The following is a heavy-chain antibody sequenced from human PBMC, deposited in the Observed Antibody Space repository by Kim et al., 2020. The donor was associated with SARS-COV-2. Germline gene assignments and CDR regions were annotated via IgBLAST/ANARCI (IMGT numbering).Heavy chain of an antibody. CDR2: ISYDGSNK. CDR1: GFTFSSYA. Sequence: GGSLRLSCAASGFTFSSYAMHWVRQAPGKGLEWVAVISYDGSNKYYADSVKGRFTISRDNSKNTLYLEMNSLRAEDTAVYYCACRIIMVRGVIDYWGQGTLVTVSS. D-gene: IGHD3-10*01. CDR3: ACRIIMVRGVIDY. V-gene: IGHV3-30*04. J-gene: IGHJ4*02.